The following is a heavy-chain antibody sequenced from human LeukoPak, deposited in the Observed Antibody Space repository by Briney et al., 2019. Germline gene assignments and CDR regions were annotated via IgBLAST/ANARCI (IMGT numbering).Heavy chain of an antibody. CDR3: ARDLYGGSDSSGYFYPFDY. CDR2: IYHTGST. CDR1: GYSISSDY. D-gene: IGHD3-22*01. Sequence: PSETLSLTCTVSGYSISSDYWAWIRQPPGKGLEWIGNIYHTGSTYYNPSLKSRVTISVDTSKNQFSLKLSSVTAADTAVYYCARDLYGGSDSSGYFYPFDYWGQGTLVTVSS. V-gene: IGHV4-38-2*02. J-gene: IGHJ4*02.